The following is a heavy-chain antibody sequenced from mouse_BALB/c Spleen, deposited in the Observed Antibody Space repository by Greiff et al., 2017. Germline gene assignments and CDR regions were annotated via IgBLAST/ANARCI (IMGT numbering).Heavy chain of an antibody. V-gene: IGHV2-2*02. J-gene: IGHJ3*01. CDR3: ARGGTTATAY. CDR2: IWSGGST. D-gene: IGHD1-2*01. CDR1: GFSLTSYG. Sequence: VQLQQSGPGLVQPSQSLSITCTVSGFSLTSYGVHWVRQSPGKGLEWLGVIWSGGSTDYNAAFISRLSISKDNSKSQVFFKMNSLQANDTAIYYCARGGTTATAYWGQGTLVTVSA.